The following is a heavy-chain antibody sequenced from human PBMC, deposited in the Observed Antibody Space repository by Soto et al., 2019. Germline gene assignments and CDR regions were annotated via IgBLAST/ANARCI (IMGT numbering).Heavy chain of an antibody. CDR3: ARESIAGTLYYYYMDV. V-gene: IGHV4-34*01. Sequence: QVQLQQWGAGLLKPSETLSLTCAVYGGSFSGYYWSWIRQPPGKGLEWIGEINHSGSTNYNPSLKSRFTISVDTSKNQFSLKLSSVTAADTAVYYCARESIAGTLYYYYMDVWGKGTTVTVSS. CDR2: INHSGST. CDR1: GGSFSGYY. D-gene: IGHD6-6*01. J-gene: IGHJ6*03.